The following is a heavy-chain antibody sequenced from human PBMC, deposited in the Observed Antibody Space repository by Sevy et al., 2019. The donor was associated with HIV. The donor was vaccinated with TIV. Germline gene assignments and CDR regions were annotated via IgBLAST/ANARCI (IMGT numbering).Heavy chain of an antibody. Sequence: GGSLRLSSAASGFTFSIYTMSCVRQAPGKGLECVSSIVGSIRTIYYADSVKCRLTISRDNAKNSLYLQMNSLTAEDTAVYYCAREIVGEPFDIWGQGTMVTVSS. CDR3: AREIVGEPFDI. CDR1: GFTFSIYT. V-gene: IGHV3-48*01. D-gene: IGHD1-26*01. CDR2: IVGSIRTI. J-gene: IGHJ3*02.